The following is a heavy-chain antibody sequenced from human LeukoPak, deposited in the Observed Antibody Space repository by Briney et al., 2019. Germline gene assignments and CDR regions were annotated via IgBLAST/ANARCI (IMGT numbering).Heavy chain of an antibody. CDR1: GYSISSGYY. CDR3: ARDSDADYYDSSRRDAFDI. Sequence: SETLSLTCTVSGYSISSGYYWGWIRQPPGKGLEWIGSIYHSGSTYYNPSLKSRVTISVDTSKSQFSLKLSSVTAADTAVYYCARDSDADYYDSSRRDAFDIWGQGTMVTVSS. D-gene: IGHD3-22*01. CDR2: IYHSGST. V-gene: IGHV4-38-2*02. J-gene: IGHJ3*02.